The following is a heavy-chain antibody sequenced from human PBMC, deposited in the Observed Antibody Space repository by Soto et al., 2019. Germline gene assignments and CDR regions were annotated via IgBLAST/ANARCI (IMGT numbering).Heavy chain of an antibody. CDR3: ARDGQGRLDGYSYGYDGLFDY. J-gene: IGHJ4*02. D-gene: IGHD5-18*01. Sequence: QVQLVESGGGVVQPGRSLRLSCAASGFTFSSYGMHWVRQAPGKGLEWVAVIWYDGSNKYYADSVKGRFTISRDNSKNTRYLQMNGLRAEDTAVYYCARDGQGRLDGYSYGYDGLFDYWGQGTLVTVSS. CDR2: IWYDGSNK. V-gene: IGHV3-33*01. CDR1: GFTFSSYG.